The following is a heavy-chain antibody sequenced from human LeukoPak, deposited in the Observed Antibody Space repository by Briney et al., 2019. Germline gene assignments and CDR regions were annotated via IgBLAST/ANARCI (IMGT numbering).Heavy chain of an antibody. V-gene: IGHV3-23*01. CDR1: GFTFRSYA. Sequence: GRSLRLSRAASGFTFRSYAMSWVRRAPGKGLEWVSAISGSGGSTYYADSAKGRFTISRDNSKYALYLQMNSLRAEDTAVYYCAKVRYSSGWYTYSPDYWGQGTLVTVSS. CDR3: AKVRYSSGWYTYSPDY. D-gene: IGHD6-19*01. J-gene: IGHJ4*02. CDR2: ISGSGGST.